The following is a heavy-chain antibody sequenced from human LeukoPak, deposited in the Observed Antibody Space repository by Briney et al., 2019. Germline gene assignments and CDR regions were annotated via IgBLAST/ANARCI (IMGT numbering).Heavy chain of an antibody. Sequence: SQTLSLTCTVSGGSISSGSYYWSWIRQPAGKGLEWIGRIYTSGSTNYNPSLKSRVTMSVDTSKNQFSLKLSSVTAADTAVYYCARRPTTIRAFDIWGQGTMVTVSS. CDR3: ARRPTTIRAFDI. CDR1: GGSISSGSYY. V-gene: IGHV4-61*02. CDR2: IYTSGST. J-gene: IGHJ3*02. D-gene: IGHD5-12*01.